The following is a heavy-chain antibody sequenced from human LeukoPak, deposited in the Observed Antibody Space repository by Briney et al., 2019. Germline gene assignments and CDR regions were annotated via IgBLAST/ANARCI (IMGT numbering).Heavy chain of an antibody. V-gene: IGHV3-30-3*01. CDR2: ISYDGSNK. J-gene: IGHJ6*02. CDR1: GFTFSSYA. Sequence: GGSLRLSCAASGFTFSSYAMHWVRQAPGKGLEWVAVISYDGSNKYYADSVKGRFTISRDNSKNTLYLQMNSLRAEDTAVYYCAREEPYYYGMDVWGQGTTVTVSS. CDR3: AREEPYYYGMDV. D-gene: IGHD1-26*01.